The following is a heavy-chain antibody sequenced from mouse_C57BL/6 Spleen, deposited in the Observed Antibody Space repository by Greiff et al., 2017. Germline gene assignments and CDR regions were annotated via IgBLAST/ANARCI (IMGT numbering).Heavy chain of an antibody. J-gene: IGHJ3*01. CDR2: ISSGGSYT. CDR3: ARHSSSYTFAY. V-gene: IGHV5-6*01. Sequence: EVKLMESGGDLVKPGGSLKLSCAASGFTFSSYGMSWVRQTPDKRLEWVATISSGGSYTYYPDSVKGRFTISRDNAKNTLYLQMSSLKSEDTAMYYCARHSSSYTFAYWGQGTLVTVSA. CDR1: GFTFSSYG. D-gene: IGHD1-1*01.